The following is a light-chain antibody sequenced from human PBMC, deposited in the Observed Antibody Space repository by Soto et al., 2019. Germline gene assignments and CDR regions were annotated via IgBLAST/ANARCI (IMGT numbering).Light chain of an antibody. CDR2: DAS. Sequence: DIQMTQSPSTLSASVVDRVTITCRASQSISKWLAWYQQKPGKAPDLLIYDASTLQSGVPPRFSGSGSGTEFTLTIRSLQPDDIATYYCQQYSSYSAWTFGEGTKVDIK. CDR3: QQYSSYSAWT. CDR1: QSISKW. V-gene: IGKV1-5*01. J-gene: IGKJ1*01.